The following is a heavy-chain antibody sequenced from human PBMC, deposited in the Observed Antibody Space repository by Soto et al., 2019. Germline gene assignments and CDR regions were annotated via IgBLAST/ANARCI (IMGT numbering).Heavy chain of an antibody. J-gene: IGHJ4*02. V-gene: IGHV1-46*01. CDR2: INPSGGST. CDR1: GYTFTSYY. D-gene: IGHD3-3*01. Sequence: ASVKVSCKASGYTFTSYYMHWVRQAPGQGLEWMGIINPSGGSTSYAQKFQGRVTMTRDTSTSTVYMELSSLRSEDTAVYYCARDYYDFWSGYSTSTDYWGQGTLVTLSS. CDR3: ARDYYDFWSGYSTSTDY.